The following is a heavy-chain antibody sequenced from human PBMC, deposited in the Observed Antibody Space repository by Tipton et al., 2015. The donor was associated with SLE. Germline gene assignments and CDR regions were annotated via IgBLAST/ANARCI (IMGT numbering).Heavy chain of an antibody. D-gene: IGHD2-2*01. CDR2: MYYGGSP. CDR1: GESITDYY. Sequence: TLSLTCTVSGESITDYYWTWIRQSPGPELEWFAYMYYGGSPDYNPSLKSRVTISVDTSKNQFSLKLSSVTATDTAVYFCARVGYCSSPTCYSDTFDIWGQGTIVTVSS. CDR3: ARVGYCSSPTCYSDTFDI. V-gene: IGHV4-59*01. J-gene: IGHJ3*02.